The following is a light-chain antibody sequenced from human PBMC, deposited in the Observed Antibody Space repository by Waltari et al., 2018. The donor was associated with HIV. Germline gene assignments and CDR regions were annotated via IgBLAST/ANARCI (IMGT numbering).Light chain of an antibody. V-gene: IGLV1-44*01. CDR1: SSNIGSNT. CDR3: AAWDDSLNGVI. J-gene: IGLJ2*01. CDR2: SNN. Sequence: QSVLTQPPSASGTPGQRVTMSCSVSSSNIGSNTVNWYQQLPGTAPKLLMYSNNQRPSGVPDRFSGSKSGTSASLAISGLQSEDEADYYCAAWDDSLNGVIFGGGTKLTVL.